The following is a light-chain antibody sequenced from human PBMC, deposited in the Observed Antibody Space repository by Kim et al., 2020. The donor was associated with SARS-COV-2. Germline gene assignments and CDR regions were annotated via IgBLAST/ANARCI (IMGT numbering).Light chain of an antibody. V-gene: IGLV3-1*01. CDR1: KVGDRD. J-gene: IGLJ2*01. Sequence: VSPGQTAKIPCAGDKVGDRDVSWYQQKPGQSPVLIIFQDRKRSSGIPGRFSGSNSGNRATLTITETQSVDEADYSCQTWDNGVVIFGGGTQLTVL. CDR2: QDR. CDR3: QTWDNGVVI.